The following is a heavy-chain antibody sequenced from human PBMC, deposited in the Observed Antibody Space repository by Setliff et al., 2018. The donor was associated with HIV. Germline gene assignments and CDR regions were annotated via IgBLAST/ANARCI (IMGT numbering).Heavy chain of an antibody. CDR1: GGSFSDYY. CDR3: ARGLDVWGTYRYRNYFDY. V-gene: IGHV4-34*01. Sequence: SETLSLTCAVYGGSFSDYYRSWIRQSPGRGLEWIGEINHGGSTIYNPSLKSRVTISIDTSKNQFSLNLTSVTAADTAIYYCARGLDVWGTYRYRNYFDYWGQGTLVTVSS. CDR2: INHGGST. D-gene: IGHD3-16*02. J-gene: IGHJ4*02.